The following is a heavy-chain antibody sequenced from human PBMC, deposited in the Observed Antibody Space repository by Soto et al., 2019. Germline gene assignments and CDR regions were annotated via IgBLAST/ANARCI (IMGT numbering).Heavy chain of an antibody. V-gene: IGHV3-23*01. CDR2: ISGSGGST. Sequence: EVQLLESGGGLVQPGGALRLSCAASGCTFSSYAMSWVRQAQGKGLEWVSAISGSGGSTYYADTVKGRFTISRDNSKNTLYLQMISLRAEDTAVYYCAKGRWDPWAFDIWGQGTMVTGSS. J-gene: IGHJ3*02. D-gene: IGHD1-26*01. CDR3: AKGRWDPWAFDI. CDR1: GCTFSSYA.